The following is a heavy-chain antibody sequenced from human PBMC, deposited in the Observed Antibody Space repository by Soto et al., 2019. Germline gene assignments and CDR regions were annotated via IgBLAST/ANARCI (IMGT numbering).Heavy chain of an antibody. V-gene: IGHV4-39*01. CDR1: GGSISSSSYY. D-gene: IGHD2-8*01. CDR3: ARNHRGYCTNGVCSHFDY. Sequence: QLQLQESGPGLVKPSETLSLTCTVSGGSISSSSYYWGWIRQPPGKGLEWIGSIYYSGSTYYNPSLKSRVTISVDTSKNQFSLKLSSVTAADTAVYYCARNHRGYCTNGVCSHFDYWGQGTLVTVSS. J-gene: IGHJ4*02. CDR2: IYYSGST.